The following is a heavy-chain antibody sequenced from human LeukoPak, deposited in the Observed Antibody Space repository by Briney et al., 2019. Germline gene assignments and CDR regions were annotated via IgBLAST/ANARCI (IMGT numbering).Heavy chain of an antibody. D-gene: IGHD3-22*01. CDR1: GFTFSSYA. Sequence: GGSLRLSCAASGFTFSSYAMSWVRQAPGKGLEWVSAISGSGGSTYYADSVKGRFTISRDNSKNTLYLQMNSLRAEDTAVYYCATSTNYYDSSGYAFDIWGQGTMVTVSS. V-gene: IGHV3-23*01. J-gene: IGHJ3*02. CDR3: ATSTNYYDSSGYAFDI. CDR2: ISGSGGST.